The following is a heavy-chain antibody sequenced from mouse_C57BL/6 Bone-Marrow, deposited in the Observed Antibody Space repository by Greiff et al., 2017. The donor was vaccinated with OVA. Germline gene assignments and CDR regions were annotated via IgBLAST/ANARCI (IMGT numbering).Heavy chain of an antibody. CDR1: GYTFTSYW. Sequence: QVQLQQPGAELVKPGASVKLSCKASGYTFTSYWMHWVTQRPGQGLEWIGMIHPTSGSTNYNEKFKSKATLTVDKSSSTAYMQLSSLTSEDSAVYYCARLEGYPTWFADWGKGTLVTVSA. J-gene: IGHJ3*01. CDR2: IHPTSGST. V-gene: IGHV1-64*01. D-gene: IGHD2-2*01. CDR3: ARLEGYPTWFAD.